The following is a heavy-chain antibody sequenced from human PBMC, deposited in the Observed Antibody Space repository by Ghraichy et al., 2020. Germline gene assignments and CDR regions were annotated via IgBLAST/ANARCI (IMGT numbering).Heavy chain of an antibody. D-gene: IGHD6-13*01. CDR3: ARIRIRVAAAGNWFDP. Sequence: SGPTLVKPTETLTLTCTVSGFSLSNARMGVSWIRQPPGKALEWLAHIFSNDEKSYSTSLKSRLTISKDTSKSQVVLTMTNMDPVDTATYYCARIRIRVAAAGNWFDPWGQGTLVTVSS. CDR2: IFSNDEK. CDR1: GFSLSNARMG. V-gene: IGHV2-26*01. J-gene: IGHJ5*02.